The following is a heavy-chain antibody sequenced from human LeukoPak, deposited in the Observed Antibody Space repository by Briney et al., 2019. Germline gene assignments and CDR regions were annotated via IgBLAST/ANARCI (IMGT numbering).Heavy chain of an antibody. J-gene: IGHJ4*02. V-gene: IGHV3-7*01. CDR1: GFTFSSYW. Sequence: GGSLRLSCAVSGFTFSSYWMSWVRQAPGKGLEWVANIKEDGSEKYYVDSVRGRFTISRDNAKSSLYLQMNSLRAEDTALYYCATNRRAGVSGSYVDYWGQGTLVTVSS. CDR3: ATNRRAGVSGSYVDY. CDR2: IKEDGSEK. D-gene: IGHD1-26*01.